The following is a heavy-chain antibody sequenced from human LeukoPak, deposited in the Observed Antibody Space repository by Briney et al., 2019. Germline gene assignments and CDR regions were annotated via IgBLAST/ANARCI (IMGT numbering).Heavy chain of an antibody. CDR2: IYYSGST. J-gene: IGHJ4*02. V-gene: IGHV4-59*01. Sequence: PSETLSLTCTVSGGSISSYYWSWIRQPPGKGLEWIGYIYYSGSTNYNPSLKSRVTISVDTSKNQFSLKLSSVTAADTAVYHCARDRGEDYVWGSYRLFDYWGQGTLVTVSS. CDR1: GGSISSYY. D-gene: IGHD3-16*02. CDR3: ARDRGEDYVWGSYRLFDY.